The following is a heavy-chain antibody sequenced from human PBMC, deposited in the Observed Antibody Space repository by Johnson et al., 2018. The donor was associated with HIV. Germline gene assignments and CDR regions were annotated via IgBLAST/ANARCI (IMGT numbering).Heavy chain of an antibody. V-gene: IGHV3-66*02. J-gene: IGHJ3*02. D-gene: IGHD2-21*02. Sequence: VLLVESGGDLVKPGGSLRLSCAASGFIFSDYYMTWVRQAPGKGLEWVSVIFSVGSAYYADSVKGRFTISRDNSKNTLYLQMNSLRAEDTAVYYCAKVYCGGDCSFGGAAFNIWGQGTMVTVSS. CDR1: GFIFSDYY. CDR3: AKVYCGGDCSFGGAAFNI. CDR2: IFSVGSA.